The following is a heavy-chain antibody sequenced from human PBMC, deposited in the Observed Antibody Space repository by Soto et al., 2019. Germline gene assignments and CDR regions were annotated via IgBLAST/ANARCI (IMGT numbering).Heavy chain of an antibody. J-gene: IGHJ1*01. CDR2: ISAYNGNT. Sequence: ASVKVSCKASGYIFTSFGISWVRQAPGQGLEWMGWISAYNGNTNYAQKLRGRVTMTRDTSTSTVYMDLTSLRSEDTAVYFCARGLGVGSGLRLQHWGQGTLVTVSS. CDR3: ARGLGVGSGLRLQH. CDR1: GYIFTSFG. V-gene: IGHV1-18*01. D-gene: IGHD6-19*01.